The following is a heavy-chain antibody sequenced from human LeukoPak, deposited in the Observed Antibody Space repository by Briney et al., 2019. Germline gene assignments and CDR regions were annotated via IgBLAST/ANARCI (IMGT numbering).Heavy chain of an antibody. J-gene: IGHJ6*02. CDR3: AMTRYWRCCWLYSHPIHYLHGKDG. CDR1: GYTFTSYD. Sequence: ASVKVSCKASGYTFTSYDLNWVRQATGQGLEWIGWMNPNSGNTGYAQKFQGRVTITADESTSTAYMELSSLRSEDTAVYYCAMTRYWRCCWLYSHPIHYLHGKDGWGQGTTVTVSS. D-gene: IGHD2-15*01. CDR2: MNPNSGNT. V-gene: IGHV1-8*01.